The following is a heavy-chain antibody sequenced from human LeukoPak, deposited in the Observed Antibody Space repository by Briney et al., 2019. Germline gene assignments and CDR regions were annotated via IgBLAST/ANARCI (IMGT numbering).Heavy chain of an antibody. V-gene: IGHV1-8*01. CDR2: MNPNSGNT. CDR3: ARAGIAARSPFGY. CDR1: GYTFTSYD. Sequence: ASVKVSSKASGYTFTSYDINWVRQATGQGLEWMGWMNPNSGNTGYAQKFQGRVTMTRNTSISTAYMELSSLRSEDTAVYYCARAGIAARSPFGYWGQGTLVTVSS. D-gene: IGHD6-6*01. J-gene: IGHJ4*02.